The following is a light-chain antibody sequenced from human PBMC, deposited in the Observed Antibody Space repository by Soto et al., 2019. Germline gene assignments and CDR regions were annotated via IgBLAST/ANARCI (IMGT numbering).Light chain of an antibody. CDR1: QSLSTY. J-gene: IGKJ2*01. V-gene: IGKV3-20*01. CDR2: EAF. CDR3: QQYGSSPPAT. Sequence: EIVLTQFPATLSLSPGERATLSCRASQSLSTYLAWYQQKPGQAPRLLIYEAFNRATGIPPRFSGSGSGTDFTLTISRLEPEDFAVYFCQQYGSSPPATFGQGTKLEIK.